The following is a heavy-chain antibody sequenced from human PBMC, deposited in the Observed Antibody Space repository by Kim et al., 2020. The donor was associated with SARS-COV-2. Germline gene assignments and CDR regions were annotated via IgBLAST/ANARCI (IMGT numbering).Heavy chain of an antibody. D-gene: IGHD3-16*02. CDR1: GFTFSSYG. Sequence: GGSLRLSCAASGFTFSSYGMHWVRQAPGKGLEWVAVISYDGSNKYYADSVKGRFTISRDNSKNTLYLQMNSLRAEDTAVYYCAKDRAFGGVIVMDYYYGMDVWGQGTTVTVSS. J-gene: IGHJ6*02. CDR3: AKDRAFGGVIVMDYYYGMDV. V-gene: IGHV3-30*18. CDR2: ISYDGSNK.